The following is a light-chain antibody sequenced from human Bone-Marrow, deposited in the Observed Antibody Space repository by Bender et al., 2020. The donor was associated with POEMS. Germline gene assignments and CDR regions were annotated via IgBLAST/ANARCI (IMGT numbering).Light chain of an antibody. CDR3: SSYTSSSTLV. Sequence: QSALTQPASVSGSPGQSITISCTGTSSDVGGYNYVSWYQQHTGKAPKLVIFDVTKRPSGVSNRFSGSKSGNTASLTISGLQAEDEADYSCSSYTSSSTLVFGGGTKLTVL. J-gene: IGLJ2*01. CDR1: SSDVGGYNY. V-gene: IGLV2-14*01. CDR2: DVT.